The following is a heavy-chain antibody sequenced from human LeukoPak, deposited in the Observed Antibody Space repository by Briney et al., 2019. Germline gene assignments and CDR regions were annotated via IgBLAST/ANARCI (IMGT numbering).Heavy chain of an antibody. D-gene: IGHD6-13*01. V-gene: IGHV1-2*02. CDR1: GYTFTGYY. CDR3: ARVVRGAAAGNNWFDP. CDR2: INPNSGGT. Sequence: ASVRLSCKASGYTFTGYYMHWVRQAPGQGLEWMGWINPNSGGTNYAQKFQGRVTMTRDTSISTAYMELSRLRSDDTAVYYCARVVRGAAAGNNWFDPWGQGTLVTVSS. J-gene: IGHJ5*02.